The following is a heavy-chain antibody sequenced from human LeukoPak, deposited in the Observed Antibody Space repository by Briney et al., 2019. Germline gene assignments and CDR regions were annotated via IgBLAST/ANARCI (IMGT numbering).Heavy chain of an antibody. CDR1: GYTFTTYG. CDR2: ISTYDDNI. D-gene: IGHD3-22*01. Sequence: ASVKVSCKASGYTFTTYGLSWVRQAPGQGLEWLGWISTYDDNIKYAQSLQGRLTLTIDTSTSTAYMELRSLTSDDTAVYYCARWGTGDYYYDSSGYYSDYWGQGTLVTVSS. CDR3: ARWGTGDYYYDSSGYYSDY. J-gene: IGHJ4*02. V-gene: IGHV1-18*01.